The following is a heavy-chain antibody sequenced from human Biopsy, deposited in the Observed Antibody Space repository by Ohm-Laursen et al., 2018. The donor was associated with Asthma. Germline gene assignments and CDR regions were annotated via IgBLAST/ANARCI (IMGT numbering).Heavy chain of an antibody. D-gene: IGHD3-9*01. J-gene: IGHJ3*01. CDR3: ARTYYDFLTGQVKDVFGV. CDR1: GYNFISFA. CDR2: VNTGNGDT. Sequence: ASVKVSCKASGYNFISFAINWVRQAPGQRLEWMGRVNTGNGDTKYSKKFQGRVTITRDTSASTAYMELRSLRSEDTATYYCARTYYDFLTGQVKDVFGVWGQGTMVTVSS. V-gene: IGHV1-3*04.